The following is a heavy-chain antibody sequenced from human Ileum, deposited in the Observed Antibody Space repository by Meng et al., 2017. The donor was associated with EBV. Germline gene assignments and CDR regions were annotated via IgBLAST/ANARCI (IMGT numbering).Heavy chain of an antibody. CDR2: IYHSGST. V-gene: IGHV4-4*02. CDR3: ASGRDYAWHS. CDR1: GDSISSNNW. Sequence: QVPLQESGPGLVKPSGTLSLTCAVSGDSISSNNWWSWVRQPPGKGLEWIGEIYHSGSTNYNPSFKSRVTMSVDKSKNQISLNLSSVTAADTAVYYCASGRDYAWHSWGQGTLVTVSS. D-gene: IGHD4-17*01. J-gene: IGHJ4*02.